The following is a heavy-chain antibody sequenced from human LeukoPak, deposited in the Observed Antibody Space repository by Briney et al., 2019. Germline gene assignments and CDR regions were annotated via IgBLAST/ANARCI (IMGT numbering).Heavy chain of an antibody. V-gene: IGHV3-48*03. D-gene: IGHD6-19*01. CDR1: GFTFSSYE. Sequence: GGSLRLSCAASGFTFSSYEMNWVRQAPGKGLEWVSYISSSGSTIYYADSVKGRFTISRDNAKNSLYLQMNSLRAEDTAVYYCASYSGWRSYYDYWRQGTLVTVSS. CDR2: ISSSGSTI. J-gene: IGHJ4*02. CDR3: ASYSGWRSYYDY.